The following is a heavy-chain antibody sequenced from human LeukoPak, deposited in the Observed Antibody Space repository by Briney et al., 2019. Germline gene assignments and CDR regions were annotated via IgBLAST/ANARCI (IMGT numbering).Heavy chain of an antibody. CDR3: ARGGVGYSGYDYYYMDV. CDR1: GGSFSGYY. D-gene: IGHD5-12*01. Sequence: SETLSLTCAVYGGSFSGYYWSWIRQPPGKGLEWIGEINHSGSTNYNPSLKSRVTISVDTSKNQFSLKLSSVTAADTAVYYCARGGVGYSGYDYYYMDVWGKGTTVTVSS. CDR2: INHSGST. V-gene: IGHV4-34*01. J-gene: IGHJ6*03.